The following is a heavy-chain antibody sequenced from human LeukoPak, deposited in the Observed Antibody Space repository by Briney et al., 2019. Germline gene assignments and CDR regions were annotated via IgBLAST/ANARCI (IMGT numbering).Heavy chain of an antibody. V-gene: IGHV3-7*01. CDR2: ISEDGSNK. CDR3: VSWSGKYYVTSEIPAYS. J-gene: IGHJ4*02. CDR1: GLTFRNYW. D-gene: IGHD3-10*02. Sequence: AGGSLRLSCAASGLTFRNYWMSWIRQAPGKGLGRAAHISEDGSNKYYVDSVKGRFTISRDNAKNSLSLQMNSLRVEDTAVYYCVSWSGKYYVTSEIPAYSWGQGTLVTVSS.